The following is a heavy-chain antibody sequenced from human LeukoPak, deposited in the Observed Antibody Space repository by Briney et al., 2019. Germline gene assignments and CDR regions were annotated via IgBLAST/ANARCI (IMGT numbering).Heavy chain of an antibody. Sequence: PSETLSLTCTVSGGSISSGGYYWSWIRQPPGKGLEWIGYIYYSGSTYYNPSLKSRVTISVDTSKNQFSLKLSSVTAADTAVYYCARVRSYYDSSGYNDYWGQGTLVTVSS. CDR1: GGSISSGGYY. CDR3: ARVRSYYDSSGYNDY. V-gene: IGHV4-30-4*01. J-gene: IGHJ4*02. D-gene: IGHD3-22*01. CDR2: IYYSGST.